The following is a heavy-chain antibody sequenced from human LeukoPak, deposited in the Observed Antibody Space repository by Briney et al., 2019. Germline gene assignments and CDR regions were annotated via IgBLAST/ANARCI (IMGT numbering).Heavy chain of an antibody. D-gene: IGHD3-22*01. CDR3: AREYYYDSSGYCYEIYYYGMDV. CDR1: GYTFTGYY. J-gene: IGHJ6*02. Sequence: ASVKVPCKASGYTFTGYYMHWVRQAPGQGLEWMGRINPNSGGTNYAQKFQGRVTMTRDTSISTAYMELSRLRSDDTAVYYCAREYYYDSSGYCYEIYYYGMDVWGQGTTVTVSS. V-gene: IGHV1-2*06. CDR2: INPNSGGT.